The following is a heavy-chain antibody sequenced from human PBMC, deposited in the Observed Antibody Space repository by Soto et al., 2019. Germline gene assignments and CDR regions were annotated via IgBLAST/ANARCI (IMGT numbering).Heavy chain of an antibody. CDR2: IYSGGST. D-gene: IGHD3-22*01. Sequence: EVQLVESGGGLIQPGGSLRLSCAASGFTVSSNYMSWVRQAPGKGLEWVSVIYSGGSTYYADSVKGRFTISRDNSKNTLYLQRNSLRAEDTAVYYCARDRVESGYPEYFQHWGQGTVVTVSS. J-gene: IGHJ1*01. CDR3: ARDRVESGYPEYFQH. CDR1: GFTVSSNY. V-gene: IGHV3-53*01.